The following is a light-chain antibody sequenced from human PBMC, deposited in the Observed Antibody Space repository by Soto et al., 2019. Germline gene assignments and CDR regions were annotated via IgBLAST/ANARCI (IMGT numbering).Light chain of an antibody. V-gene: IGKV3-20*01. Sequence: EIGVTQSPGTLSLSPGERATLSCRASQSVSSSYLAWYQQKPGQAHRLLIYGAYSRATGIPDRFSGSGSGTDFTLTISRLEPDDFAVYYCQQYGSSLLFTFGPGTKVDIK. CDR2: GAY. CDR3: QQYGSSLLFT. CDR1: QSVSSSY. J-gene: IGKJ3*01.